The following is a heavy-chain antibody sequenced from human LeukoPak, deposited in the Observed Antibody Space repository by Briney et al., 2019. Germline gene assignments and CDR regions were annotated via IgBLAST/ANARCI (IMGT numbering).Heavy chain of an antibody. CDR2: IIPIFGTA. CDR1: GGTFSSYA. J-gene: IGHJ5*02. V-gene: IGHV1-69*06. CDR3: ARAKMRYGSGSYYS. D-gene: IGHD3-10*01. Sequence: SVKVSCKASGGTFSSYAISWVRQAPGQGLEWMGGIIPIFGTANYAQKFQGRVTITADKSTSTAYMELSSLRSEDTAVYYCARAKMRYGSGSYYSWGQGTLVTVSS.